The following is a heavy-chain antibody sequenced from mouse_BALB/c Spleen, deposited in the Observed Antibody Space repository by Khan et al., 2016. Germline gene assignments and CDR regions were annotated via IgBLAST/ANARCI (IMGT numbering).Heavy chain of an antibody. Sequence: LVKTGASVKISCKASGYSFTGYYMHWVKQSHGKSLEWIGYISCYNGATSYNQKFKGKATFTVDTSSSTAYMQFNSLTSDDSAVYYCARGSTMITYWYFDVWGAGTTVTVSS. CDR3: ARGSTMITYWYFDV. V-gene: IGHV1S34*01. CDR1: GYSFTGYY. D-gene: IGHD2-4*01. CDR2: ISCYNGAT. J-gene: IGHJ1*01.